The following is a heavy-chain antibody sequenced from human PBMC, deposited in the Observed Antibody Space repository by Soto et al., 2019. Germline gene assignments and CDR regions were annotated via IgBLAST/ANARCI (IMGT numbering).Heavy chain of an antibody. CDR2: ISWNSGNI. CDR1: GFTFEDYA. Sequence: GGSLRLSCAASGFTFEDYAMHWVRQAPGKGLEWVAGISWNSGNIGFADSVKGRFTISRDNAKNSLYLQMNSLRAEDTAFYYCAKHQDLNWGGDCESGFDYWGQGTLVTVYS. V-gene: IGHV3-9*01. CDR3: AKHQDLNWGGDCESGFDY. D-gene: IGHD2-21*02. J-gene: IGHJ4*02.